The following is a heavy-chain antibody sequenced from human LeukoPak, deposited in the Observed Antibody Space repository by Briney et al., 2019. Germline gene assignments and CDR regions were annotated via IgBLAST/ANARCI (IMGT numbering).Heavy chain of an antibody. V-gene: IGHV1-2*02. J-gene: IGHJ5*02. CDR3: ARGIAARRIDP. CDR2: INPNSGGA. Sequence: ASVKVSCKASGYTFTGYYMHWVRQAPGQGLEWMGWINPNSGGANFAQKFQGRVTMTRDTSISTAYMELSSLRSDDTAVYYCARGIAARRIDPWGQGTLVTVSS. D-gene: IGHD6-6*01. CDR1: GYTFTGYY.